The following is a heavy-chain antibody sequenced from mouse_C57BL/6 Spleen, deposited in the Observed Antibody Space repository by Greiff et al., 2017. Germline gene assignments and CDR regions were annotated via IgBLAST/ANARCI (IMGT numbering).Heavy chain of an antibody. D-gene: IGHD3-3*01. J-gene: IGHJ3*01. Sequence: QVQLQQPGAELVKPGASVKLSCKASGYTFTEYTIHWVKQRSGQGLEWIGWFYPGSGSTKYNEKFKDKATLTADKSSSTAYMELSRLTSEDSAVYLGARHEDKGRGQAWFAYWGQGTLVTVSA. CDR3: ARHEDKGRGQAWFAY. V-gene: IGHV1-62-2*01. CDR1: GYTFTEYT. CDR2: FYPGSGST.